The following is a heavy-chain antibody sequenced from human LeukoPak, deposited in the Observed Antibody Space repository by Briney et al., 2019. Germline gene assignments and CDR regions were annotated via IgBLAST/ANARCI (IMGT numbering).Heavy chain of an antibody. J-gene: IGHJ1*01. D-gene: IGHD6-13*01. V-gene: IGHV3-23*01. CDR2: ISDGGDST. CDR3: AKVRGEQQLPLSQH. CDR1: RFTFSNSA. Sequence: GGSLRLSCAASRFTFSNSAMSWVRQAPGKGLEWVSSISDGGDSTYYADSVKGRFTISRDNSKNTLYLQMNSLRAEDTAVYYCAKVRGEQQLPLSQHWGQGTLVTVSS.